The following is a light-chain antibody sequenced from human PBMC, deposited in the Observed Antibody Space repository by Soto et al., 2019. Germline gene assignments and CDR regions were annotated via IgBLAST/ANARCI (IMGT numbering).Light chain of an antibody. Sequence: DIQMTQSPSSLSASVGDRVTITCRASQSISSYLNWYQKKPGKAPNLLIYAASNLQSGVPSRFSGSGSGTDFTLTISSLQREDFATYYCQQSYSTPWTFGQGTKVDIK. CDR3: QQSYSTPWT. CDR2: AAS. J-gene: IGKJ1*01. CDR1: QSISSY. V-gene: IGKV1-39*01.